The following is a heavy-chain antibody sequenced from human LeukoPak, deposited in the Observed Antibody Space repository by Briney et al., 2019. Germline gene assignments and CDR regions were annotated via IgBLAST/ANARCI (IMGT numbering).Heavy chain of an antibody. D-gene: IGHD3-22*01. V-gene: IGHV3-74*01. Sequence: GGSLRLSCAASGFTFNNYWIHWVRQAPGKGLVWVSRIHSDGIDTIHADSVKGRFTISRDNAKNTVYLQMDSLSAEDTAVYYCARVTTGWFDPWGQGTLVTVSS. CDR1: GFTFNNYW. CDR3: ARVTTGWFDP. CDR2: IHSDGIDT. J-gene: IGHJ5*02.